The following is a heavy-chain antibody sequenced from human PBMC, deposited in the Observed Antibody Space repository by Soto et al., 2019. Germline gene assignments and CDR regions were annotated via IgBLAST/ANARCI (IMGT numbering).Heavy chain of an antibody. J-gene: IGHJ5*02. D-gene: IGHD2-2*01. V-gene: IGHV1-18*01. CDR1: GYTFSNYG. CDR3: ARVVPGAEAWFGP. Sequence: QVQLVQSGGAVKRPGASVMVSCKTSGYTFSNYGITWVRQAPGQPLEWLGWISLYSDGTNYAQKFQGRVSMTTDTSTTTAYMELRSLRSDDTAVYYCARVVPGAEAWFGPWGQGTLVTVSS. CDR2: ISLYSDGT.